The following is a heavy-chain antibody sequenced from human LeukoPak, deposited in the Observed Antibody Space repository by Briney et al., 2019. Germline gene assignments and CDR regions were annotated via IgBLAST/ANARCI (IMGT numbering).Heavy chain of an antibody. CDR2: IYYSGST. CDR1: GGSISSSSYY. Sequence: SETLSLTCTVSGGSISSSSYYWGWIRQPPGKGLEWIGSIYYSGSTFYNPSLKSRVTISVDTSKNQFSLKLSSVTAADTAVYYCARPARMYSSSSYFDYWGQGTLVTVSS. D-gene: IGHD6-6*01. J-gene: IGHJ4*02. CDR3: ARPARMYSSSSYFDY. V-gene: IGHV4-39*07.